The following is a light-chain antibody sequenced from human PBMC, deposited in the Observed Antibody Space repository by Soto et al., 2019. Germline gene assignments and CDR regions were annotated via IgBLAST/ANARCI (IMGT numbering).Light chain of an antibody. CDR1: SSDVGSYNH. Sequence: QSALTQPASVSGSRGQSITISCTGTSSDVGSYNHVSWYQQHPGKAPKLMIYEVSDRPSGISNRFSGTKSGNTASLTISGLQPEDGADYFCCSYTTSSTRVFGTGTKVTVL. V-gene: IGLV2-14*01. J-gene: IGLJ1*01. CDR3: CSYTTSSTRV. CDR2: EVS.